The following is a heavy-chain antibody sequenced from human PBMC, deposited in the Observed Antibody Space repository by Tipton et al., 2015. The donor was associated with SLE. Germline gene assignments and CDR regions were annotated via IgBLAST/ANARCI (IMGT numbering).Heavy chain of an antibody. V-gene: IGHV3-74*03. CDR1: GFTFSSYW. CDR3: ARGIAAAGYDAFDI. D-gene: IGHD6-13*01. Sequence: SLRLSCAASGFTFSSYWIHWVCQPPGKGLVWVSRINTDGSSVTYADSVKGRFTVSRDNAKNSLYLQMNSLRAEDTAVYYCARGIAAAGYDAFDIWGQGTMVTVSS. J-gene: IGHJ3*02. CDR2: INTDGSSV.